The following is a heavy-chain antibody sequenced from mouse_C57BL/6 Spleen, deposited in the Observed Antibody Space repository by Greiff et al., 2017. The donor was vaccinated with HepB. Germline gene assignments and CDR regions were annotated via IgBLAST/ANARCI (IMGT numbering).Heavy chain of an antibody. Sequence: EVQLVESGGGLVQPKGSLKLSCAASGFSFNTYAMNWVRQAPGKGVEWVARIRSKSNNYATYYADSVKDRFTISRDDSESMLYLQMNNLKTEDTAMYYCVRQHCSDYYGTAYAMDYSGQGTSVTVSS. V-gene: IGHV10-1*01. CDR1: GFSFNTYA. D-gene: IGHD1-1*01. CDR2: IRSKSNNYAT. J-gene: IGHJ4*01. CDR3: VRQHCSDYYGTAYAMDY.